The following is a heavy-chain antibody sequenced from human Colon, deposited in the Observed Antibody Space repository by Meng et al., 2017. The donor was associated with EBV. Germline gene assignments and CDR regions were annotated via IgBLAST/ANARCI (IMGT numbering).Heavy chain of an antibody. CDR1: GISLTNYA. J-gene: IGHJ5*02. CDR2: ISTSGGIT. V-gene: IGHV3-23*01. Sequence: VAPLVSGGALVTPGGPRELSWSVLGISLTNYAMIWARPAPGKGLEWVSGISTSGGITYYADSVKGRFTITRANSKNPLYLQMNSLRAEDTAVYYCVKDFVGGVWFGGFDPWGQGTLVTVSS. CDR3: VKDFVGGVWFGGFDP. D-gene: IGHD3-10*01.